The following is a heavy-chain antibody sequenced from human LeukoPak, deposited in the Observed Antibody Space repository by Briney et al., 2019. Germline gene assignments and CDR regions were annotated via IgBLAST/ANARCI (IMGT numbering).Heavy chain of an antibody. CDR2: IRSDGSNK. D-gene: IGHD4-17*01. V-gene: IGHV3-30*02. J-gene: IGHJ4*02. Sequence: PGGSLRLSCIESGFAFSSCGMHWVRQAPGKGLEWVAFIRSDGSNKYYADSVKGRFTISRDNSKNTLYLQMNSLRAEDTAVYYCARDSDYGDHDYWGQGTLVTVSS. CDR3: ARDSDYGDHDY. CDR1: GFAFSSCG.